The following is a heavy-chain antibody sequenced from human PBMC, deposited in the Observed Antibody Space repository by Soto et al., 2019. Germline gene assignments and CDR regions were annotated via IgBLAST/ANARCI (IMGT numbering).Heavy chain of an antibody. J-gene: IGHJ3*02. CDR1: GYSFTSYW. V-gene: IGHV5-51*01. CDR3: ASLPNCSSTSCPGAFDI. D-gene: IGHD2-2*01. CDR2: IYPGHSDT. Sequence: PGESLKISCKGSGYSFTSYWIGWVRQMPGKGLDWMGIIYPGHSDTRYSPSFQGQVTISADKSISTAYLQWSSLKASDTAMYYCASLPNCSSTSCPGAFDIWGQGTMVTVSS.